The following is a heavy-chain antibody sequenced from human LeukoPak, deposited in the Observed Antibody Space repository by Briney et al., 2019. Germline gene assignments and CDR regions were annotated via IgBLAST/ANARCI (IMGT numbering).Heavy chain of an antibody. Sequence: ASVKVSCKASGYTFTGYYMHWVRQATGQGLEWVGWINPNSGGTNYAQKFQGRVTMTRDTSISTAYMELSRLRSDDTAVYHCARVLATGYTSGWYDYWGQGTLVTVSS. CDR2: INPNSGGT. CDR3: ARVLATGYTSGWYDY. CDR1: GYTFTGYY. D-gene: IGHD6-19*01. V-gene: IGHV1-2*02. J-gene: IGHJ4*02.